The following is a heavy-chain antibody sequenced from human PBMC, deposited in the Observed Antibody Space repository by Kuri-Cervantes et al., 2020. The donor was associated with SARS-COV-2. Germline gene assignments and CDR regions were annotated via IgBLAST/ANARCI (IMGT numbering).Heavy chain of an antibody. CDR1: GFTFSSYS. CDR3: TRTTAMATP. D-gene: IGHD5-18*01. J-gene: IGHJ5*02. V-gene: IGHV3-49*04. CDR2: IRSKAYGGTT. Sequence: GGSLRLSCAASGFTFSSYSMSWVRQAPGKGLEWVGFIRSKAYGGTTEYAASVKGRFTISRDDSKSIAYLQMNSLKTEDTAVYYCTRTTAMATPWGQGTLVTVSS.